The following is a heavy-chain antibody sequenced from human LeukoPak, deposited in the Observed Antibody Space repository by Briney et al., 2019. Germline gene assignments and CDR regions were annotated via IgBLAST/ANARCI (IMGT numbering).Heavy chain of an antibody. J-gene: IGHJ4*02. CDR1: EFNVSNYW. Sequence: GGSLRLSCAASEFNVSNYWMHWIRQAPGTGPMWVSRINGDGSDTKYADSVKGRLTISRDNSKDTLSLQMNTLRAEDTAVYYCAKDVRRAEYCSATTCYTSSFDSWGQGTLVTVSS. D-gene: IGHD2-2*02. CDR2: INGDGSDT. V-gene: IGHV3-74*03. CDR3: AKDVRRAEYCSATTCYTSSFDS.